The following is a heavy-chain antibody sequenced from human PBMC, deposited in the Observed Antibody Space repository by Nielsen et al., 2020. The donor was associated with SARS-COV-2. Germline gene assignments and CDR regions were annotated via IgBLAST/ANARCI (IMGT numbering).Heavy chain of an antibody. CDR2: ISGSGGST. J-gene: IGHJ6*02. CDR3: AGRFLEWLGDYGMDV. Sequence: GESLKISCAASGFTFSSYAMSWVRQAPGKGLEWVSAISGSGGSTYYADSVKGRFTISRDNAKNTLYLQMNSLRAEDTAVYYCAGRFLEWLGDYGMDVWGQGTTVTVSS. V-gene: IGHV3-23*01. CDR1: GFTFSSYA. D-gene: IGHD3-3*01.